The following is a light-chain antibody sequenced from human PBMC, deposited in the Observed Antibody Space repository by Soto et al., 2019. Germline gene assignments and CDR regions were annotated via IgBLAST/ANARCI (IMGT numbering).Light chain of an antibody. CDR2: AAS. CDR3: QQSYSAPYT. J-gene: IGKJ2*01. CDR1: QSIYSS. V-gene: IGKV1-39*01. Sequence: DIQMTQSPSSLSASVGDRVTITCRASQSIYSSLNWYHQKPGKAPKLLIYAASNLQSGVPSRYSGSRSGTDFTVSISSLQPEDFATYYCQQSYSAPYTFGQGTKLEI.